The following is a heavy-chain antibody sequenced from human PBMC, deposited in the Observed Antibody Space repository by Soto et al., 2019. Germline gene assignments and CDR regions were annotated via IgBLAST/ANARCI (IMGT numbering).Heavy chain of an antibody. CDR2: INQDGTGK. CDR3: AREFIVSTIFDY. CDR1: GFTFSSYW. J-gene: IGHJ4*02. D-gene: IGHD5-12*01. Sequence: GGSLRLSCAASGFTFSSYWMSWVRQAPGKGLEWVASINQDGTGKYYVDSVKGRFTISRDNAKNSLYLQINSLRAEDTAVYYCAREFIVSTIFDYWGQGTLVTVSS. V-gene: IGHV3-7*04.